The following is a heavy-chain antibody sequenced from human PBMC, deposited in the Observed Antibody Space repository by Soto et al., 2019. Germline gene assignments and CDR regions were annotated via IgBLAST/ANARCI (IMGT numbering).Heavy chain of an antibody. V-gene: IGHV3-30-3*01. CDR3: ARDAYGDYYYYYGMDV. CDR2: ISYDGSNK. D-gene: IGHD4-17*01. J-gene: IGHJ6*02. CDR1: GFTFSSYA. Sequence: GGSLRLSCAASGFTFSSYAMHWVRQAPGKGLEWVAVISYDGSNKYYADSVKGRFTISRDNSKNTLYLQMNSLRAEDTAVYYCARDAYGDYYYYYGMDVWGQGTTVTVSS.